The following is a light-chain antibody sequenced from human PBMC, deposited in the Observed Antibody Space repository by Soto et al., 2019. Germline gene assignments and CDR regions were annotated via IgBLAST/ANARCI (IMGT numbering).Light chain of an antibody. CDR1: QSINSKS. CDR3: QHYGGSFI. Sequence: EIVLTQSPGTLSLSPGEGATLSCRVSQSINSKSLVWYQRKFGQAPRLLIYNTSTRATGIPDRFSGSGSGTDFTLSISGLEPEDFAVYYCQHYGGSFIFGPGTKVDFK. CDR2: NTS. V-gene: IGKV3-20*01. J-gene: IGKJ3*01.